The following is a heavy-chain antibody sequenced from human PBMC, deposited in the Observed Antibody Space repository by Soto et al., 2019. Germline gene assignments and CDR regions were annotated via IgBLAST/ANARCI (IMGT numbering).Heavy chain of an antibody. J-gene: IGHJ6*03. CDR3: AKDRGVLVVVPAAIESYMEV. V-gene: IGHV3-23*01. CDR1: GFTFSSYA. CDR2: ISGSGGST. Sequence: GGSLRLSCAASGFTFSSYAMSWVRQAPGKGLEWFSAISGSGGSTYYADSVKGRFTISRDNSKNTLYLQMNSLRAEDTAVYYCAKDRGVLVVVPAAIESYMEVWGKGTTVTGLL. D-gene: IGHD2-2*01.